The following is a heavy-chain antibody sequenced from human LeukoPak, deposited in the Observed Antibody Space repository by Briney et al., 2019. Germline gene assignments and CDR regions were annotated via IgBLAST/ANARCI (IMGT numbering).Heavy chain of an antibody. V-gene: IGHV1-8*01. CDR1: GYTFTSYD. CDR2: MNPNSGNT. Sequence: GASVKVSCKASGYTFTSYDINWVRQATGQGLEWMGWMNPNSGNTGYAQKFQGRVTMTRNTSISTAYMELSSLRSEDTAVYYCARSIAAAARRRYYYYYMDVWGKGTTVTVSS. J-gene: IGHJ6*03. D-gene: IGHD6-13*01. CDR3: ARSIAAAARRRYYYYYMDV.